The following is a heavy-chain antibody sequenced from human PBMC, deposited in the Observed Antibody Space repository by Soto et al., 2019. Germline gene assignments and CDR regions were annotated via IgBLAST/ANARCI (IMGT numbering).Heavy chain of an antibody. V-gene: IGHV1-69*02. CDR2: IIPSLGIA. Sequence: QVQLVQSGAEVKKPGSSVKVSCKASGGTFSSYTISWVRQAPGQGLEWMGRIIPSLGIANYAQKFQGRAAITAEKATSTAYMELSSVRCRDTAVYYCASAGSRGGWYPNCWGQGTLVTGSS. D-gene: IGHD2-15*01. CDR1: GGTFSSYT. CDR3: ASAGSRGGWYPNC. J-gene: IGHJ4*02.